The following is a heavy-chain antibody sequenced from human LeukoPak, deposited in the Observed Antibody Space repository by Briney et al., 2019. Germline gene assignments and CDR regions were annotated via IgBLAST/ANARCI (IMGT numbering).Heavy chain of an antibody. CDR3: AVVVVPAAIPGYYFDY. CDR2: INPNSGST. Sequence: ASVKVSCKASGYTFTGYYMHWVRQAPGQGLEWMGWINPNSGSTNYAQKFQGRVTMTRDTSISTAYMELSRLRSDDTAVYYCAVVVVPAAIPGYYFDYWGQGTLVTVSS. CDR1: GYTFTGYY. J-gene: IGHJ4*02. V-gene: IGHV1-2*02. D-gene: IGHD2-2*02.